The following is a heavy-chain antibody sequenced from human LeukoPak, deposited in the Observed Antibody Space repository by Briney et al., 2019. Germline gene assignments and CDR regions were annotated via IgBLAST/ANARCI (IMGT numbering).Heavy chain of an antibody. CDR1: GFTFGSYG. Sequence: GGSLGLSCAASGFTFGSYGMHWVRQAPGKGLEWVAVIWHDGSNTFYADSVKGRFTISRDNSKNTLYLQMNSLRAEDTAVYYCARDGVNCSGAGCYSFFALDIWGQGTMVTVSS. J-gene: IGHJ3*02. V-gene: IGHV3-33*01. D-gene: IGHD2-15*01. CDR3: ARDGVNCSGAGCYSFFALDI. CDR2: IWHDGSNT.